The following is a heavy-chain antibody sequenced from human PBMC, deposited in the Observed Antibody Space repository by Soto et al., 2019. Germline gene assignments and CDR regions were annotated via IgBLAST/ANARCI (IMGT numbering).Heavy chain of an antibody. J-gene: IGHJ6*03. CDR2: IYSGGST. V-gene: IGHV3-66*01. CDR3: ARALQGPGRYYYFYMDV. Sequence: EVQLVESGGGLVQPGGSLRLSCAASGFTVSSNYMSWVRQAPGKGLEWVSVIYSGGSTYYADSVKGRFTISRDNSKNTLYLKMNSLRAEVTAVYYCARALQGPGRYYYFYMDVWGKGTTVTVSS. CDR1: GFTVSSNY.